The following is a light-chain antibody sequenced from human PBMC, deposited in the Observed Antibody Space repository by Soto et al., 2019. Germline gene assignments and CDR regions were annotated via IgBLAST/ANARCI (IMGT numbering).Light chain of an antibody. Sequence: QSVLTQPPSASGTPGQRVTMSCSGSGSNIGPNYVYWFQQFPGTAPKLLIYNNDQRPSGVPDRFSGSKSGTSASLDISGLRSEDEADYYCAAWDDSLRGRVFGGGTKLTVL. CDR1: GSNIGPNY. V-gene: IGLV1-47*02. CDR3: AAWDDSLRGRV. J-gene: IGLJ3*02. CDR2: NND.